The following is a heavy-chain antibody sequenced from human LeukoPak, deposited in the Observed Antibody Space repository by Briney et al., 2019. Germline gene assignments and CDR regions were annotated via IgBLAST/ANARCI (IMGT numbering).Heavy chain of an antibody. V-gene: IGHV4-59*04. D-gene: IGHD6-13*01. Sequence: PSETLSLTCTVSGGSISNYYWNWIRQPPGKGLEWIGTIYNSGSTYYNASLESRVTISVDTSKNQFSLKLSSVTAADTAVYYCARAYSSSWYFNWFDPWGQGTLVTVSS. CDR2: IYNSGST. CDR3: ARAYSSSWYFNWFDP. J-gene: IGHJ5*02. CDR1: GGSISNYY.